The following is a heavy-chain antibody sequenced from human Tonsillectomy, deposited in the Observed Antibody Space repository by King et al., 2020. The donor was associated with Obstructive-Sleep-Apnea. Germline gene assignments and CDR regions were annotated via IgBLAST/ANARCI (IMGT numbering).Heavy chain of an antibody. CDR2: IYYSGST. V-gene: IGHV4-39*07. D-gene: IGHD6-19*01. CDR1: GGSIGSSSYY. CDR3: ATGMGSSGWYVYFDY. J-gene: IGHJ4*02. Sequence: QLQESGPGLVKPSETLSLTCTVSGGSIGSSSYYWGWIRQPPGKGLEWIGSIYYSGSTYYNPSLKSRGTISVDTSKNQFSLNLRSVTAADTAVYYCATGMGSSGWYVYFDYWGQGTLVTVSS.